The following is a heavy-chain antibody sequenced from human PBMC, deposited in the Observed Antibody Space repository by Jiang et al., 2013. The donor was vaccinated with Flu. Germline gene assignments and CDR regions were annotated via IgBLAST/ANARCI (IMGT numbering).Heavy chain of an antibody. V-gene: IGHV1-46*01. CDR2: INPGDGTT. Sequence: GAEVKKPGASVMVSCKSSGYTFTTYYMHWVRQAPGQGLEWMGIINPGDGTTTYAQKFQGRITMTRDTSTSTFYIELSGLRSEDTAVYYCAGERVAAAGTWYLDLWGRGTLVTVSS. CDR3: AGERVAAAGTWYLDL. CDR1: GYTFTTYY. J-gene: IGHJ2*01. D-gene: IGHD6-13*01.